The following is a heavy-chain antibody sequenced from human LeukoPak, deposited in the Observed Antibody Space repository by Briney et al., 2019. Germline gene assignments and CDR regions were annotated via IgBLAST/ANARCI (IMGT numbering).Heavy chain of an antibody. CDR1: GGSISSYY. J-gene: IGHJ4*02. CDR3: ARGRYSSASGDY. Sequence: PETLSLTCTVSGGSISSYYWSWIRQPPGKGLERIGYIYYSGSTNYNPSPKKRLAITVVATKNKFSLKQSSVTAAATAVDYCARGRYSSASGDYWGQGTLVTVSS. CDR2: IYYSGST. D-gene: IGHD6-6*01. V-gene: IGHV4-59*01.